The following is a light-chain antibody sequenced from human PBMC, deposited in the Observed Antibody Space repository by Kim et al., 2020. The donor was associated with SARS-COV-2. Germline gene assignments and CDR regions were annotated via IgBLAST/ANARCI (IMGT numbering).Light chain of an antibody. Sequence: DIQMTQSPSSLSASVGDRVTITCRASQDIKNHLGWYQQKPGKAPKPLIYAASSLQSGVPSRFSGSGSGTEFTLTISSLQPEDFATYYCLQHSTFPITFGQGTRLEIK. CDR1: QDIKNH. CDR3: LQHSTFPIT. V-gene: IGKV1-17*01. J-gene: IGKJ5*01. CDR2: AAS.